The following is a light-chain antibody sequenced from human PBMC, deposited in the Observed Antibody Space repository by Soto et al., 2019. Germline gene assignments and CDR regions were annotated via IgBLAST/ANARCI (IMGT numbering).Light chain of an antibody. CDR1: SSDVGTYNR. Sequence: QSVLTQPASVSGSPGQSITISCTGSSSDVGTYNRVSWYQHHPGKAPKLIIYEVSHWPSGVSNRFSGSKSGNTASLTISGLQAEDEADFYCFSLTTSATWVFGGGTKLTVL. J-gene: IGLJ3*02. CDR2: EVS. V-gene: IGLV2-14*01. CDR3: FSLTTSATWV.